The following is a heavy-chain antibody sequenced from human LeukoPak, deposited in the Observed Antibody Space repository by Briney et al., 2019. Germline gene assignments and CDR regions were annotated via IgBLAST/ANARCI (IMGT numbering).Heavy chain of an antibody. Sequence: GASLQISCKGSGYSFTSYWIGWVRQMPGKGLEWMGIIYPGDSDTRYSPSFQGQVTISADKSISTAYLQWSSLKASDTAMYYCARHVNYYGSRFDYWGQGTLVTVSS. CDR3: ARHVNYYGSRFDY. CDR2: IYPGDSDT. D-gene: IGHD3-10*01. V-gene: IGHV5-51*01. J-gene: IGHJ4*02. CDR1: GYSFTSYW.